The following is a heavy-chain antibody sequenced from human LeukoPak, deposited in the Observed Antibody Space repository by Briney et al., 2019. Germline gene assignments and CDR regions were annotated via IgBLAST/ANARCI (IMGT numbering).Heavy chain of an antibody. V-gene: IGHV3-30*02. CDR2: IGDDGRDQ. Sequence: PGGSLRLSCAASVFTFSGQAMHWVRQTRGGGREWLAIIGDDGRDQHYTDSVKGRFTISRDNSKNTLFLQLNSLTPEDTALYLCARDLLWGFDYWGQGTLVTVSS. D-gene: IGHD2-21*01. J-gene: IGHJ4*02. CDR1: VFTFSGQA. CDR3: ARDLLWGFDY.